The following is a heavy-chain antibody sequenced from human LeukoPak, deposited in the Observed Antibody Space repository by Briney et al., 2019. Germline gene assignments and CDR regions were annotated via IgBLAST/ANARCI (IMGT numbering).Heavy chain of an antibody. J-gene: IGHJ1*01. CDR2: INDDGSFR. Sequence: PGGSLRLSCAASGITSSGAWMHWVRQAPGKGLVWVSRINDDGSFRRYANSVKGRFTISRDNAKNTLFLQTDSLRAEDTAVYYCARVSGPGMNEYYHLWGQGTLVTVSS. V-gene: IGHV3-74*01. CDR3: ARVSGPGMNEYYHL. CDR1: GITSSGAW. D-gene: IGHD3-10*01.